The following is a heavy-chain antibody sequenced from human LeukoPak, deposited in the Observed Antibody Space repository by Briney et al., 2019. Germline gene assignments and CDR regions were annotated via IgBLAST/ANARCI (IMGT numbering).Heavy chain of an antibody. Sequence: GGSLRLXCAASGFTFSDYYMSWIRLAPGRGLESVSYISNSGTTIYYADSVKGRFTISRDNAKNSLYLQMNSLRAEDTAVYYCARDQTGITVAATGWFDPWGQGTLVTVSS. CDR3: ARDQTGITVAATGWFDP. V-gene: IGHV3-11*04. J-gene: IGHJ5*02. D-gene: IGHD6-19*01. CDR2: ISNSGTTI. CDR1: GFTFSDYY.